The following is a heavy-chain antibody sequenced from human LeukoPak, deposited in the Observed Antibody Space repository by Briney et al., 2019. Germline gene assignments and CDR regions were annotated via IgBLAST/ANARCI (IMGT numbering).Heavy chain of an antibody. D-gene: IGHD6-13*01. V-gene: IGHV4-59*08. J-gene: IGHJ4*02. CDR1: GGSITDYY. Sequence: SETLSLTCTVSGGSITDYYWSWIRHSSGKGLEWIGYMYYSGSAYYSPSPKTRVTISVDTSKNQFSLKLTSVTAADTAVYYCARSTFSSNWNLWGQGTLVTVSS. CDR3: ARSTFSSNWNL. CDR2: MYYSGSA.